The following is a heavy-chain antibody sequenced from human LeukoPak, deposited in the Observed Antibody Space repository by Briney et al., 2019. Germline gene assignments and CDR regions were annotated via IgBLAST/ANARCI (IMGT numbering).Heavy chain of an antibody. Sequence: SETQSLTCTVSGGSISSYYWSWIRQPPGKGLELIGYMYDSGSTNYNPSLKSRVTISVDTSKNQFSLRLSSVTAADTAVYYCARHGGSYTFDFWGQGVLVTVSS. CDR3: ARHGGSYTFDF. CDR2: MYDSGST. V-gene: IGHV4-59*01. J-gene: IGHJ4*02. D-gene: IGHD1-26*01. CDR1: GGSISSYY.